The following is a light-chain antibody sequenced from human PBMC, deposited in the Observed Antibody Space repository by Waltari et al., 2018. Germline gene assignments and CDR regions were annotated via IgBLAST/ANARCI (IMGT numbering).Light chain of an antibody. J-gene: IGKJ1*01. CDR2: DAS. CDR3: QMYVRLPAT. V-gene: IGKV3-20*01. CDR1: QSVGRS. Sequence: EIVLTQSPGTLSLSPGERAILSCRASQSVGRSLCWYQQKNGQAPRLLIYDASTRATGIPDMFSGGWSGTDFSLTISRLEPEDFAVYYCQMYVRLPATFGQGTKVEI.